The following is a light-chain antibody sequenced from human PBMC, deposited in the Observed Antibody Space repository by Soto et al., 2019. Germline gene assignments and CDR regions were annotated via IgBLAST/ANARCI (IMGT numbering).Light chain of an antibody. J-gene: IGKJ1*01. Sequence: DIQMTQSPSTLSASVGDRVTITCRASQSISSWLAWYQQKPGKAPKLLIYDASSLESGVPSRFSGSGSGTEFTLTISSLQSEDFAVYFCQQYHIWPSWTFGQGTKVDIK. V-gene: IGKV1-5*01. CDR3: QQYHIWPSWT. CDR2: DAS. CDR1: QSISSW.